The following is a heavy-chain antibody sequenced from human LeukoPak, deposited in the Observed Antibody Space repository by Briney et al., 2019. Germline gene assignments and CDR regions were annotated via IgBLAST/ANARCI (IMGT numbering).Heavy chain of an antibody. CDR1: GYTFTSYY. D-gene: IGHD1-26*01. CDR3: AREFFPVGATNGEFDY. V-gene: IGHV1-46*01. CDR2: INPSGGST. Sequence: ASVKVSCKASGYTFTSYYMHWVRQAPGQGLEWMGIINPSGGSTSYAQKFQGRVTMTRDTSTSTVYMELSSLRSEDTAAYYCAREFFPVGATNGEFDYWGQGTLVTVSS. J-gene: IGHJ4*02.